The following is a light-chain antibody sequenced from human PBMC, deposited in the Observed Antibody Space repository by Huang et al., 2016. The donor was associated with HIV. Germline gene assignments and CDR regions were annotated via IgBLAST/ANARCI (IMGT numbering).Light chain of an antibody. CDR2: DAA. V-gene: IGKV1-33*01. CDR3: QQYDNLPRT. Sequence: DIQMTQSPTALSASVGDRVTTTCQASQDIYNSLNWYQQRPGKAPKPLIYDAASLATGGPSRFTGSGSGTDFSLTITSLQPEDVATYYCQQYDNLPRTFGQGTRVEIK. CDR1: QDIYNS. J-gene: IGKJ1*01.